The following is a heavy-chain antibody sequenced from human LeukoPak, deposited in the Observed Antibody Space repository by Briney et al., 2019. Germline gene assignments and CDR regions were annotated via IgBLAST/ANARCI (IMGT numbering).Heavy chain of an antibody. J-gene: IGHJ4*02. CDR2: INPNSGGT. Sequence: ASVKVSCKASGYTFTIYNINWVRQAAGQGLEWMGWINPNSGGTNYAQKFQGRVTMTRDTSISTAYMELSRLRSDDTAVYYCARVGAGLRYFDYWGQGTLVTVSS. CDR1: GYTFTIYN. D-gene: IGHD3-9*01. CDR3: ARVGAGLRYFDY. V-gene: IGHV1-2*02.